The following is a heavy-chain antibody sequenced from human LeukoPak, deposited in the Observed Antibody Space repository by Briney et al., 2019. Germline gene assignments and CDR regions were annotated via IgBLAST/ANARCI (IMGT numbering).Heavy chain of an antibody. J-gene: IGHJ5*02. D-gene: IGHD6-19*01. CDR1: GGSIGSYY. V-gene: IGHV4-59*01. CDR3: ARARAVAGNYNWFDP. CDR2: VSYSGST. Sequence: SETLCLTWTVSGGSIGSYYWSWIRQPPGKGLEWIGYVSYSGSTNYNPSLKSRVTISVDTSKNQFSLKLSSVTAADTAVYYCARARAVAGNYNWFDPWGQGTLVTVSS.